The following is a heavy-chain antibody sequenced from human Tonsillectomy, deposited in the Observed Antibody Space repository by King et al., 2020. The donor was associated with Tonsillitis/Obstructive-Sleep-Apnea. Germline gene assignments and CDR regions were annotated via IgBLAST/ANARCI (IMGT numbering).Heavy chain of an antibody. Sequence: VQLVESGGGLVKPGGSLRLSCAASGFTFSDYYMNWIRQAPGKGLEWVSYISSSGTTIYYADSVKGRFTISRDNAKSSLFLQMNNLRADDPAVYYCARDGEEVEGWFDPWGQGTLVTVSS. CDR1: GFTFSDYY. CDR2: ISSSGTTI. V-gene: IGHV3-11*01. D-gene: IGHD3-10*01. J-gene: IGHJ5*02. CDR3: ARDGEEVEGWFDP.